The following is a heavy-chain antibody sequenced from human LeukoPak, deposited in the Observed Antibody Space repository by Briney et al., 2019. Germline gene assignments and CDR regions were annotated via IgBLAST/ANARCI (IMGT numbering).Heavy chain of an antibody. J-gene: IGHJ4*02. CDR1: GFTFSGSA. D-gene: IGHD3-22*01. V-gene: IGHV3-73*01. CDR3: TRLEGGSGYD. CDR2: IKSKANGYAT. Sequence: GGSLRLSCAASGFTFSGSAMHWVRQASGKGLEWVGRIKSKANGYATAYVASVKGRFTISRDDSKNTAYLQMNSLKTEDTAVYHCTRLEGGSGYDWGQGTLVTVSS.